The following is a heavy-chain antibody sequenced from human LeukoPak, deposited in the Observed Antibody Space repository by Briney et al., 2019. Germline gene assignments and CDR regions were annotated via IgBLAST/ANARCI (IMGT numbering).Heavy chain of an antibody. J-gene: IGHJ6*04. CDR2: IKHDGSEK. V-gene: IGHV3-7*03. CDR1: GLTFSDYW. Sequence: GGSLRLSCAASGLTFSDYWMYWVRQAPGKGLEWVANIKHDGSEKYYVDSVKGRFTISRDNAKNSLYLQMNGLRVEDTAVYYCATDRGLRWGKGTTVTVSS. CDR3: ATDRGLR.